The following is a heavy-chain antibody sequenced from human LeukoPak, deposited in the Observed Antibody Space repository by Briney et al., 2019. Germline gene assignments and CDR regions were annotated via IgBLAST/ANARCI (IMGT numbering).Heavy chain of an antibody. V-gene: IGHV3-48*03. D-gene: IGHD6-13*01. CDR1: GFTFSSYE. Sequence: GGSLRLSCAASGFTFSSYEMNWVRQAPGKGLEWVSYISSSGSTIYYADSVKGRFTISRDNSKNTLYLQMNSLRAEDTAVYYCAKGMGAAAEIDYWGQGTLVTVSS. J-gene: IGHJ4*02. CDR3: AKGMGAAAEIDY. CDR2: ISSSGSTI.